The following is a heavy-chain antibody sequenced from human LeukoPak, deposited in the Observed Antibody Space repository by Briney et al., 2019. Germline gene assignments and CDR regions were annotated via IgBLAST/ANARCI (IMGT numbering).Heavy chain of an antibody. CDR3: ARGRGIQWLPRGYFDY. V-gene: IGHV4-59*12. D-gene: IGHD3-22*01. CDR2: IYYSGST. Sequence: SETLSLTCTVSGGSISSYYWSWIRQPPGKGLEWIGYIYYSGSTNYNPSLKSRVTVSVDTSRNQFSLRLSSVTAADTAVYYCARGRGIQWLPRGYFDYWGQGTLVTVSS. J-gene: IGHJ4*02. CDR1: GGSISSYY.